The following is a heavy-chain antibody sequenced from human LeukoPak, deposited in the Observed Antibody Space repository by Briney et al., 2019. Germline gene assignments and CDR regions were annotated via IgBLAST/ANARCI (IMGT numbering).Heavy chain of an antibody. CDR1: GFTFSSYW. CDR2: ISYDGSNK. D-gene: IGHD4-17*01. J-gene: IGHJ3*02. CDR3: AKAGDNAFDI. Sequence: PGGSLRLSCAASGFTFSSYWMSWVRQAPGKGLEWVAVISYDGSNKYYADSVKGRFTISRDNSKNTLYLQMNSLRAEDTAVYYCAKAGDNAFDIWGQGTMVTVSS. V-gene: IGHV3-30*18.